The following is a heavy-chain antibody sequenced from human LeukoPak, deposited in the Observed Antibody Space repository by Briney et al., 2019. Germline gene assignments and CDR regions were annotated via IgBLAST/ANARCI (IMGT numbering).Heavy chain of an antibody. V-gene: IGHV1-46*01. Sequence: VASVKASCKASGYTFTSYYMHWVRQAPGQGLEWMGIINPSGGSTSYAQKFQGRVTMTRDMSTSTVYMELSSLRSEDTAVYYCARDEGPTQGIAVAGDHHYWGQGTLVTVSS. J-gene: IGHJ4*02. CDR3: ARDEGPTQGIAVAGDHHY. D-gene: IGHD6-19*01. CDR1: GYTFTSYY. CDR2: INPSGGST.